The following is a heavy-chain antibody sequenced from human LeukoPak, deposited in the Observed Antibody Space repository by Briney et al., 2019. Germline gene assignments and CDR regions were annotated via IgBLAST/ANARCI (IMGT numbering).Heavy chain of an antibody. D-gene: IGHD2-8*01. CDR1: RYTFTSYY. CDR3: ARARVGVNYFDY. V-gene: IGHV1-46*01. Sequence: ASVKVSCKASRYTFTSYYMHWVRQAPGQGLEWMGIINPSGGSTSYAQKFQGRVTMTRDTSTSTVYMELSSLRSEDTAVYYCARARVGVNYFDYWGQGTLVTVSS. CDR2: INPSGGST. J-gene: IGHJ4*02.